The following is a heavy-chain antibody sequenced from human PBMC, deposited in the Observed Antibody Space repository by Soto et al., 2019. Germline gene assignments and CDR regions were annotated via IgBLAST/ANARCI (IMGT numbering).Heavy chain of an antibody. CDR2: IYPGDSDT. CDR3: ARAPSHGWFQHFDY. Sequence: GESLKISCKGSGYGFANYWIGWVRQMPGKGLEWMGIIYPGDSDTRYSPSFEGHVTISADKSISTAYLQWSSLKASDTATYFCARAPSHGWFQHFDYWGKGTLVTVSS. CDR1: GYGFANYW. D-gene: IGHD6-19*01. V-gene: IGHV5-51*01. J-gene: IGHJ4*02.